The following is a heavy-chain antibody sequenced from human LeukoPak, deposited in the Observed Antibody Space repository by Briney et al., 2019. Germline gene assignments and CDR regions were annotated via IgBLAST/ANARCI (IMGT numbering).Heavy chain of an antibody. J-gene: IGHJ5*02. D-gene: IGHD1-26*01. V-gene: IGHV4-39*01. CDR2: IHYSGST. CDR1: GGSFSGYY. CDR3: ARHKGSYYTA. Sequence: PSETLSLTCAVYGGSFSGYYWGWIRQPPGKGLEWIGSIHYSGSTYYNPSLKSRVNISGDTSRNQFSLKLSSVTAADTAVYYCARHKGSYYTAWGQGTLVTVSS.